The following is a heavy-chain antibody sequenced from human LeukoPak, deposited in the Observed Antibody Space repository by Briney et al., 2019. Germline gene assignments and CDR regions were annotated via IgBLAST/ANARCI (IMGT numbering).Heavy chain of an antibody. Sequence: ASVKVSCKASGGTFSSYAISWVRQAPGQGLEWMGRIIPILGIANYAQKFQGRVTITADKSTSTAYMELSSLRSDDTAVYYCARESSSSWYLDYWGQGTLVTVSS. CDR1: GGTFSSYA. CDR2: IIPILGIA. V-gene: IGHV1-69*04. CDR3: ARESSSSWYLDY. D-gene: IGHD6-13*01. J-gene: IGHJ4*02.